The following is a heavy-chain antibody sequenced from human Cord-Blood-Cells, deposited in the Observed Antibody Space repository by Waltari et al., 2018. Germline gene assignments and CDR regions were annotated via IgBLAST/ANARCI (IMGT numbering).Heavy chain of an antibody. CDR1: GGSLSSSSYY. D-gene: IGHD2-21*02. CDR2: IYYSGGT. Sequence: QLQLQASGPGLVKPSESLSLTRTVSGGSLSSSSYYSGCIRRPPGKGLEWIGSIYYSGGTDYNPSLKSRVTISVDTSKNQFSLKLSSVTAADTAVYYCARRGGGCGGDCYTFDYWGQGTLVTVSS. J-gene: IGHJ4*02. CDR3: ARRGGGCGGDCYTFDY. V-gene: IGHV4-39*07.